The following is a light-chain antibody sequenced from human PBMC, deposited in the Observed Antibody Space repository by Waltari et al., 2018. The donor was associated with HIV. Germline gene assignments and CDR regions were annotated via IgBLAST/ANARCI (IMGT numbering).Light chain of an antibody. J-gene: IGKJ5*01. Sequence: TQSPGTLSLSPGESATLSCRASQTISNDYLVWYHQKPGQAPRLLIYGASSRATGIPGRFSGSGSGTDFTLTITRLEPEDFAVYYCQQYHTTPFTFGQGTRLEIK. CDR3: QQYHTTPFT. CDR2: GAS. CDR1: QTISNDY. V-gene: IGKV3-20*01.